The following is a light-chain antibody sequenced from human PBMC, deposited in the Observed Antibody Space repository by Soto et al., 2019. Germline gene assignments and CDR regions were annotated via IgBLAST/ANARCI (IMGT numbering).Light chain of an antibody. V-gene: IGKV1-27*01. Sequence: IRMTHSPSSFSASTGDIVTITFRASQGISNYLAWYQQKPGKVPKLLIYAASTLQSGVPSRFSGSGSGTDFTLTISRLEPEDFAVYYCQQYGSSPWTFGQGTKVDIK. CDR1: QGISNY. CDR2: AAS. CDR3: QQYGSSPWT. J-gene: IGKJ1*01.